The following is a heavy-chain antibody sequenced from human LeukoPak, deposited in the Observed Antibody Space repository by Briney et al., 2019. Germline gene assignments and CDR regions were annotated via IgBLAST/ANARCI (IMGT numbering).Heavy chain of an antibody. V-gene: IGHV4-34*01. CDR2: INHSGST. J-gene: IGHJ3*02. D-gene: IGHD2-2*01. CDR1: GGSFSGYY. CDR3: ARDPAVGGAFDI. Sequence: PSETLSLTFAVYGGSFSGYYWSWIRQPPGKGLEWIGEINHSGSTNYNPSLKSRVTISVDTSKNQFSLKLSSVTAADTAVYYCARDPAVGGAFDIWGQGTMVTVSS.